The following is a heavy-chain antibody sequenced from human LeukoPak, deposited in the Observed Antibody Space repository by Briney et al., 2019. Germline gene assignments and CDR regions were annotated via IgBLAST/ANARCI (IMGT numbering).Heavy chain of an antibody. D-gene: IGHD2-21*01. CDR1: GYTFTGYY. V-gene: IGHV1-2*02. CDR2: INPNSGGT. CDR3: ATGYCGGDCYSSFDY. J-gene: IGHJ4*02. Sequence: GASVKVSCKASGYTFTGYYMHWVRQAPGQGLEWMGWINPNSGGTNYAQKFQGRVTMTRDTSISTAYMELSRLGSDDTAVYYCATGYCGGDCYSSFDYWGQGTLATVSS.